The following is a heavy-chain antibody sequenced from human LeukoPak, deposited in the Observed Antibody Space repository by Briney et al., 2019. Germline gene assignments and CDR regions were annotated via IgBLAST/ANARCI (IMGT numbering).Heavy chain of an antibody. CDR1: EFTFGSYW. CDR2: INRDGSKN. Sequence: PGGSLRLSCAASEFTFGSYWMTWVRQAPGKGLEWVAHINRDGSKNNFVDSVKGRFTISRDNAKNLLYLQMNSLRAEDTAVYFRARDSSPYCGDDCYFDAFDLWGQGTMVTVSS. J-gene: IGHJ3*01. CDR3: ARDSSPYCGDDCYFDAFDL. D-gene: IGHD2-21*02. V-gene: IGHV3-7*03.